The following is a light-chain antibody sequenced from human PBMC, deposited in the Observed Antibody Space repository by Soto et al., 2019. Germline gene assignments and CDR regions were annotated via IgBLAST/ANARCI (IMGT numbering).Light chain of an antibody. J-gene: IGLJ1*01. Sequence: QSVLTQPPSVSGSPGQSVTISCTGTSSVVGAFNYVSWYQHHPGKVPKFLIYEVNKRPSGVPDRFSGSKSGNTASLTVSGLQPEDEAEYFCSSFVDGTSYVFGTGTKSPS. CDR1: SSVVGAFNY. CDR2: EVN. CDR3: SSFVDGTSYV. V-gene: IGLV2-8*01.